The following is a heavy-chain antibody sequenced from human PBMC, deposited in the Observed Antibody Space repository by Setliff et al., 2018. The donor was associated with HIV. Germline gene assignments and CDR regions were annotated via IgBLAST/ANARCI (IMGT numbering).Heavy chain of an antibody. Sequence: GASVKVSCKASGYILGSYDISWVRQAPGQGLERVGWISVGKGNTNYAQSLQGRVTMTTDTSTNTAHLEVRSLRSDDTAVYYCARDRTFRTTRVFDYWGQGTLVTVSS. D-gene: IGHD2-21*01. CDR2: ISVGKGNT. J-gene: IGHJ4*02. CDR1: GYILGSYD. V-gene: IGHV1-18*01. CDR3: ARDRTFRTTRVFDY.